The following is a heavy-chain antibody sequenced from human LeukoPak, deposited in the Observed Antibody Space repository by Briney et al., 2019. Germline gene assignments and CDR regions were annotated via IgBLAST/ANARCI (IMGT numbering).Heavy chain of an antibody. CDR3: ATNWSDFDY. CDR1: GYSISSGYY. D-gene: IGHD1-1*01. Sequence: SETLSLTCTVSGYSISSGYYWGWIRQPPGKGLEWIGSIYHSGTTYYTPSLKSRVTISVDTSKNQLSLRLSSVTAADTAVYYCATNWSDFDYWGPGTLVTVSS. CDR2: IYHSGTT. V-gene: IGHV4-38-2*02. J-gene: IGHJ4*02.